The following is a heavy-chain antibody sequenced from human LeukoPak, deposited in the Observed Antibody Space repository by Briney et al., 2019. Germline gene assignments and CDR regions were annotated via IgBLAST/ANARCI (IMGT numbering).Heavy chain of an antibody. CDR3: AKPILTGCGGDCYFDY. J-gene: IGHJ4*02. Sequence: PGGSLRLSCAASGFTFSSYAMSWVRQAPGKGLEWVSAISNSGGATFYADSVKGRFTISRDNSKNTLYLQMNSLRAEDTAVYYCAKPILTGCGGDCYFDYWGQGTLVTVSS. CDR2: ISNSGGAT. V-gene: IGHV3-23*01. CDR1: GFTFSSYA. D-gene: IGHD2-21*01.